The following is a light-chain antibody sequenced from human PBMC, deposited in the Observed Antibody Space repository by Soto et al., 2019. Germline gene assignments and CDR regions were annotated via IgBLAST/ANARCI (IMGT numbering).Light chain of an antibody. CDR2: DAS. J-gene: IGKJ4*01. Sequence: EIVLTQSPAALSFSPGERATLSCRASQSVGNSLAWYQQKPGQAPRLLIYDASSKPTDIPARFTGSGSGTDFSLTSSGLEPEDFAVYYCQQRSNWPLTFGGGTKVEIK. CDR3: QQRSNWPLT. V-gene: IGKV3-11*01. CDR1: QSVGNS.